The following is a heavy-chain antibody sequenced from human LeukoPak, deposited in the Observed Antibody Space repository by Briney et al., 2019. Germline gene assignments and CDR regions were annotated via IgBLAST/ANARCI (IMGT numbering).Heavy chain of an antibody. D-gene: IGHD6-19*01. V-gene: IGHV3-23*01. CDR2: ISRSGGST. CDR3: ARRLGSTSEGY. CDR1: GFTFSSYV. J-gene: IGHJ4*02. Sequence: GGSVTLSCAASGFTFSSYVMSWVRQAPGKGLEWVSSISRSGGSTYYADSVKGRFTISRDNSKNTVYLQINSLRAVDTGVYYCARRLGSTSEGYWGQGTLVTVSS.